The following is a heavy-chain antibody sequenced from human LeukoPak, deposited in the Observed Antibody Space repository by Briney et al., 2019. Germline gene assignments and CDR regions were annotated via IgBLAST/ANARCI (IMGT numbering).Heavy chain of an antibody. CDR2: ISGGGGST. J-gene: IGHJ4*02. D-gene: IGHD3-16*01. Sequence: GGSLRLSCAASGFTFSSYAMSRVRQAPGKGLEWVSVISGGGGSTYYADSVMGRFTISRDNSKDTLYLQMNSLRAEDTAVYYCAKDGGSLGEVRDWGQGTLVTVSS. CDR1: GFTFSSYA. V-gene: IGHV3-23*01. CDR3: AKDGGSLGEVRD.